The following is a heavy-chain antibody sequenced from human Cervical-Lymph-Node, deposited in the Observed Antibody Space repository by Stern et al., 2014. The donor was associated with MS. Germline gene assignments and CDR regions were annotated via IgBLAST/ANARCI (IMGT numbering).Heavy chain of an antibody. Sequence: EVQLVESGGGLVKPGGSLRLSCTASGFIFTNAWMSWVRQAPGKGLEWVGRIRSRDDGGTTDYAVHVKGRFTISRDDSKDTLYLQMNSLKTGDTAVYYCTTEGGSSSPSGYWGQGTLVTVSS. J-gene: IGHJ4*02. CDR3: TTEGGSSSPSGY. V-gene: IGHV3-15*01. CDR1: GFIFTNAW. CDR2: IRSRDDGGTT. D-gene: IGHD6-13*01.